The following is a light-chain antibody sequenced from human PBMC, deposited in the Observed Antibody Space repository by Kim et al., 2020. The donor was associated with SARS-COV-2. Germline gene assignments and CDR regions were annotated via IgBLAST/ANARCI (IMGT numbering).Light chain of an antibody. V-gene: IGLV2-14*03. CDR3: SSYTTTNTVI. CDR2: EVT. CDR1: SSDIGSSEY. Sequence: QSITMSCTGDSSDIGSSEYVSWYQQFPDKAPKLLIYEVTYRPSGVSDRFSGSKSGNTASLTISELQAEDEAFYYCSSYTTTNTVIFGGGTQLTVL. J-gene: IGLJ2*01.